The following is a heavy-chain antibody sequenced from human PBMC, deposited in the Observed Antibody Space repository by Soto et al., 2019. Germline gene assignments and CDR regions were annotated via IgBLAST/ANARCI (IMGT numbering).Heavy chain of an antibody. CDR1: GFTFGDYA. V-gene: IGHV3-49*03. D-gene: IGHD3-16*02. CDR2: IRSKAYGGTT. Sequence: GGSLRLSCTASGFTFGDYAMSWFRQAPGKGLEWVGFIRSKAYGGTTEYAASVKGRFTISRDDSKSIAYLQMNSLKTEDTAVYYCTTAGGFTFGGVIVDFYYWGQGSLVTVSS. J-gene: IGHJ4*02. CDR3: TTAGGFTFGGVIVDFYY.